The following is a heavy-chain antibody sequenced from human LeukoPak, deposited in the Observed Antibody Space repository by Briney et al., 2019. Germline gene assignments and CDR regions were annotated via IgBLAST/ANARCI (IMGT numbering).Heavy chain of an antibody. D-gene: IGHD6-19*01. V-gene: IGHV3-30*02. CDR3: AKEVEVAGTKYYFDY. CDR1: GFTFSSYG. Sequence: GGSLRLSCAASGFTFSSYGMHWVRQAPGKGLEWVAFIRYDGSNKYYADSVKGRFTISRDNSKNTLYLQMNSLRAEDTAVYYCAKEVEVAGTKYYFDYWGQGALVTVSS. J-gene: IGHJ4*02. CDR2: IRYDGSNK.